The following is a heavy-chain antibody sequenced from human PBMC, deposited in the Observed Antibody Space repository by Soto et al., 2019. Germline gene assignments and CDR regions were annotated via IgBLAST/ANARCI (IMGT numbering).Heavy chain of an antibody. D-gene: IGHD6-19*01. CDR3: VRDSHVGSGWQLTADY. CDR2: IWYDGSNK. J-gene: IGHJ4*02. V-gene: IGHV3-33*01. Sequence: GGSLRLSCAASGFTFSSYGMHWVRQAPGKGLEWVAVIWYDGSNKYYAESVKGRFTISRDNSKNTLYLQMNSLRAEDTAVYYCVRDSHVGSGWQLTADYWGQGTLVTVSS. CDR1: GFTFSSYG.